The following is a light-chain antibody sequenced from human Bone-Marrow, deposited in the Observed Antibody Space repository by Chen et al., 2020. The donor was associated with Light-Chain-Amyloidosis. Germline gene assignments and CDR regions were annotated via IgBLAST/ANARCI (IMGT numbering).Light chain of an antibody. CDR2: DNT. CDR1: NIGSKG. CDR3: QVWDRSSDRPV. Sequence: SYVLTQPPSVSVAPGQTATITCGADNIGSKGLHWYQHKAGQAPVLVVFDNTDRPSEIPERLSGYNAGNTATLTISRVEAGDEADYYCQVWDRSSDRPVFGGGTKLTVL. V-gene: IGLV3-21*02. J-gene: IGLJ3*02.